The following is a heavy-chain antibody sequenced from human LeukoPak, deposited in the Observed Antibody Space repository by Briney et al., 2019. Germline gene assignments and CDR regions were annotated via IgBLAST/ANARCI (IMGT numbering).Heavy chain of an antibody. V-gene: IGHV4-61*01. CDR3: AREGESGYYYGMDV. J-gene: IGHJ6*02. CDR2: SSYSGST. D-gene: IGHD3-10*01. CDR1: GGSVSSGSYY. Sequence: SETLSLTCSVSGGSVSSGSYYWSWIRQPPGKGLEWIGYSSYSGSTNYNPSLKSRVTISVDTSKNQFSLKLSSVTAADTAVYYCAREGESGYYYGMDVWGQGTTVTVSS.